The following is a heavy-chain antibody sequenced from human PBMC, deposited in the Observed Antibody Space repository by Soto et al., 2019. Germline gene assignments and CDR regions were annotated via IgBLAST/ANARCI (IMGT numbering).Heavy chain of an antibody. J-gene: IGHJ6*02. CDR3: AKVSDRHYAMDV. V-gene: IGHV3-30*18. Sequence: GGSLRLSCAASGFTFNTYGMHWVRQAPGEGLEWVAVIAYDGTNKYYRDSVKGRFTVSRDNSKNTLYLLMNSLRPEDTAVYYCAKVSDRHYAMDVWGQGTKVTVSS. CDR1: GFTFNTYG. CDR2: IAYDGTNK.